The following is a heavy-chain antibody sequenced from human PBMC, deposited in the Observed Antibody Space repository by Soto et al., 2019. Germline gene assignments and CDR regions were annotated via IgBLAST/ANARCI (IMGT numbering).Heavy chain of an antibody. CDR3: ARDSRDPDTAMGKDV. Sequence: RRLSCAASGFTVSSNYMSWVRQAPGKGLEWVSVIYSGGSTYYADSVKGRFTISRDNSKNTLYLQMNSLRAEDTAVYYCARDSRDPDTAMGKDVWGQGTTVTVSS. J-gene: IGHJ6*02. CDR1: GFTVSSNY. V-gene: IGHV3-53*01. CDR2: IYSGGST. D-gene: IGHD5-18*01.